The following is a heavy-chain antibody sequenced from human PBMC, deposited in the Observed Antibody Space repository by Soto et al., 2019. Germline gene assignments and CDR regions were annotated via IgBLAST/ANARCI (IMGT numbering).Heavy chain of an antibody. CDR1: GFTFSSYA. J-gene: IGHJ4*02. V-gene: IGHV3-23*01. CDR3: AKEGATSLYYFDY. CDR2: ISGRGLTT. Sequence: EVQLLESGGGLVQPGGSLGLSCAASGFTFSSYAMSWVRQAPVKGLEWVSTISGRGLTTYLADSVKGRFTISRDNSKSTLHLQMNSLRAEDTAVYYCAKEGATSLYYFDYWGQGTLVSVSS. D-gene: IGHD5-12*01.